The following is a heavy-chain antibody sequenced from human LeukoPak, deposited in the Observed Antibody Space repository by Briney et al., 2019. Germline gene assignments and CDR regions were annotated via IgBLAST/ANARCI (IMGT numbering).Heavy chain of an antibody. CDR2: VDPEDGET. CDR3: VTVFSKDWYFDL. CDR1: GYTFTDYY. D-gene: IGHD2-21*01. J-gene: IGHJ2*01. V-gene: IGHV1-69-2*01. Sequence: ASVKVSCKVSGYTFTDYYMHWVQQAPGKGLEWMGLVDPEDGETIYAEKFQGRVTITADTSTDTAYMELSSLRSEDTAVYYCVTVFSKDWYFDLWGRGTLVTVSS.